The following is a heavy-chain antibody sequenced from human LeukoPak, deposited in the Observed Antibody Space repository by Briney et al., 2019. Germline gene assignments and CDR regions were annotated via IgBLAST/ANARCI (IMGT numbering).Heavy chain of an antibody. J-gene: IGHJ3*02. CDR1: GFTFSSYA. V-gene: IGHV3-23*01. CDR2: ISGSGGST. Sequence: SGGSLRLSCAASGFTFSSYAISWVRQAPGKGLEWVSAISGSGGSTYYADSVKGRFTISRDNSKNTLYLQMNSLRAEDTAVYYCAKDVWMTTDAFDIWGQGTMVTVSS. D-gene: IGHD5-12*01. CDR3: AKDVWMTTDAFDI.